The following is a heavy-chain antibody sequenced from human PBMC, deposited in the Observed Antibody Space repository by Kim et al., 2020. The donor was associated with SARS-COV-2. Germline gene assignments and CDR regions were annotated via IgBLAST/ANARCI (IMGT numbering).Heavy chain of an antibody. D-gene: IGHD3-10*01. J-gene: IGHJ4*02. V-gene: IGHV4-39*01. CDR2: IYYSGST. CDR1: GGSISSSSYY. CDR3: ARQAWYYYGSGSYYNVP. Sequence: SETLSLTCTVSGGSISSSSYYWGWIRQPPGKGLEWIGSIYYSGSTYYNPSLKSRVTISVDTSKNQFSLKLSSVTAADTAVYYCARQAWYYYGSGSYYNVPWGQGTLVTVSS.